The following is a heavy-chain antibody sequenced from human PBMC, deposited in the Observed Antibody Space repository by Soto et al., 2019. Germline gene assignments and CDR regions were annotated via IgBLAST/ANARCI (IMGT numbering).Heavy chain of an antibody. CDR1: GSTLRITW. V-gene: IGHV3-74*01. CDR2: INGDGTST. D-gene: IGHD4-17*01. Sequence: PGGSLRLSCAASGSTLRITWMHWVRQTPEKGLVWVSRINGDGTSTGYADSVKGRFAISRDNAKNTLFLQMNSLRAEDTALYYCARDLSDYGDYEEGDYWGQGTLVTVSS. CDR3: ARDLSDYGDYEEGDY. J-gene: IGHJ4*02.